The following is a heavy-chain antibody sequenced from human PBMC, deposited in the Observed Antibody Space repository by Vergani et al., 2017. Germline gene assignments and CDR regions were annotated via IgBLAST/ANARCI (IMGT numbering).Heavy chain of an antibody. Sequence: EVELVQSGPEMRKPGESLKISCKGSEYSFGNYWIGWVRQMPGKGLEWMGIIYPADSDTRYSPSFQGQVTISADKSISTAFLQWDSLKASDTALYYCASHTTYTYSWGQGTLVTVSS. CDR2: IYPADSDT. V-gene: IGHV5-51*03. CDR1: EYSFGNYW. D-gene: IGHD1-1*01. CDR3: ASHTTYTYS. J-gene: IGHJ4*02.